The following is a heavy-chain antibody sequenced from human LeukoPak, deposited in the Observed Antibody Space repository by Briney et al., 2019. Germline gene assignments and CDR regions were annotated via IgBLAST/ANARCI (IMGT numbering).Heavy chain of an antibody. CDR3: AKEGGIAAASDY. CDR2: IYSDGTT. Sequence: GGSLRLSCAASGFTVSSNYMSWVRQVPGKGLEWVSVIYSDGTTYYADSLKGRFTISRDNSKNTLYLQMNSLRVGDTAVYFCAKEGGIAAASDYWGQGTLVTVSS. CDR1: GFTVSSNY. J-gene: IGHJ4*02. V-gene: IGHV3-53*01. D-gene: IGHD6-13*01.